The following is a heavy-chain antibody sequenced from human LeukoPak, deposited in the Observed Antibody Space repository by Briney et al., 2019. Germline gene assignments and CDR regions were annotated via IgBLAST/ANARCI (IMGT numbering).Heavy chain of an antibody. J-gene: IGHJ3*02. CDR3: ARSFYGGPDAFDI. CDR1: GYTFTGYY. V-gene: IGHV1/OR15-2*02. Sequence: ASVKVSCKASGYTFTGYYMHWVRQAPGQGLEWMGWIYGYNGNTNYAQKFQGRVTITADKSTSTAYMELSSLRSEDTAVYYCARSFYGGPDAFDIWGQGTMVTVSS. D-gene: IGHD2-2*01. CDR2: IYGYNGNT.